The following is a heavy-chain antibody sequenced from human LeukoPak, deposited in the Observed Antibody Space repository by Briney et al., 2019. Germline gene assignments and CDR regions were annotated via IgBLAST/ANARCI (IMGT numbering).Heavy chain of an antibody. Sequence: ASLKVSCKASGYTFTGYYMHWVRQAPGQGLEWMGWINPNSGGTNYAQKFQGRVTMTRDTSISTAYMELSRLRSDDTAVYYCARDFNYYGSGSFPDYWGQGTLVTVSS. CDR3: ARDFNYYGSGSFPDY. J-gene: IGHJ4*02. CDR1: GYTFTGYY. D-gene: IGHD3-10*01. CDR2: INPNSGGT. V-gene: IGHV1-2*02.